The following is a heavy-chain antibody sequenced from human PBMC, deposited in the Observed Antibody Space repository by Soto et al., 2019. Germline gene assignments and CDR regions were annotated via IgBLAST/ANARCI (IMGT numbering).Heavy chain of an antibody. Sequence: QVQLVQSGAEVKKPGASVKVSCKASGYTFTGYYMHWVRQAPGQGLEWMGWINPNSGGPNYAQKVQGRVTMARDTSISTAYMELSRLRSDDTAVYYCARGITGTKYYFDYWGPGTLVNVSS. D-gene: IGHD1-20*01. J-gene: IGHJ4*02. CDR2: INPNSGGP. CDR3: ARGITGTKYYFDY. V-gene: IGHV1-2*02. CDR1: GYTFTGYY.